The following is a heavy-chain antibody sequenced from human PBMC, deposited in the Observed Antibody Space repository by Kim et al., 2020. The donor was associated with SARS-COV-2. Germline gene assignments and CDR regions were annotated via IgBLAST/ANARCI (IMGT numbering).Heavy chain of an antibody. D-gene: IGHD6-19*01. CDR3: ARDWVLGYSSGWYGLGYYYYCGMDV. CDR2: IYHSGST. Sequence: SETLSLTCTVSGYSISSGYYWGWIRQPPGKGLEWIGSIYHSGSTYYNPSLKSRVTISVDTSKNQFSLKLSSVTAADTAVYYCARDWVLGYSSGWYGLGYYYYCGMDVWGQGTTVTVSS. J-gene: IGHJ6*02. V-gene: IGHV4-38-2*02. CDR1: GYSISSGYY.